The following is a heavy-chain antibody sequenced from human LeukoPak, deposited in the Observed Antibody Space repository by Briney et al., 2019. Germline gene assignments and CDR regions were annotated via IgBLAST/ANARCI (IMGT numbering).Heavy chain of an antibody. CDR3: ARAGLLWFGVVFDY. Sequence: ASVKVSCKASRYTFTGYYMHWVRQAPGQGLEWMGWINPNSGGTNYAQKFQGRVTMTRDTSISTAYMELSRLRSDDTAVYYCARAGLLWFGVVFDYWGQGTLVTVSS. J-gene: IGHJ4*02. V-gene: IGHV1-2*02. CDR2: INPNSGGT. D-gene: IGHD3-10*01. CDR1: RYTFTGYY.